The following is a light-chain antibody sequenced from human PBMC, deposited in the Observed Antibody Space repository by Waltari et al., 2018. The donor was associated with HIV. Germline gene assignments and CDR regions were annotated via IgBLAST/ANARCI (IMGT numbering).Light chain of an antibody. CDR2: EVT. Sequence: QSALTQPASVSGSPGQSITISGTGTFSDVGSYNLVSWYQKHPGEAPKIMIYEVTKRPSGVSSRFSGSKSGNTASLTISGLQAEDEADYYCCSYAGSRIHVVFGGGTKLTVL. CDR3: CSYAGSRIHVV. J-gene: IGLJ2*01. V-gene: IGLV2-23*02. CDR1: FSDVGSYNL.